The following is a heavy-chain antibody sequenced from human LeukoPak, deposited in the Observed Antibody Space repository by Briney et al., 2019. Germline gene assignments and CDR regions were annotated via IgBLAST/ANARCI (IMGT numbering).Heavy chain of an antibody. D-gene: IGHD4-17*01. CDR2: IRSKANSYAT. V-gene: IGHV3-73*01. Sequence: GGSLRLSCAASGFTFSGSAMHWVRQASGKGLEWVGRIRSKANSYATTYAASVKGRFTISRDDSKNTAYPQMNSLKTEDTAVYYCTRPDYGDHFPDSWGQGTLVTVSS. CDR3: TRPDYGDHFPDS. J-gene: IGHJ4*02. CDR1: GFTFSGSA.